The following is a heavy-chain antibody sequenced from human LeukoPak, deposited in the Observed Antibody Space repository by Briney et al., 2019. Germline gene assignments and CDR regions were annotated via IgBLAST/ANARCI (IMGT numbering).Heavy chain of an antibody. D-gene: IGHD3-22*01. CDR2: MNPNSGNT. J-gene: IGHJ6*02. CDR3: ARGIHYYDSSGPFDYYYYGMDV. V-gene: IGHV1-8*01. CDR1: GYTFTSYD. Sequence: ASVKVSCKASGYTFTSYDINWVRQATGQGLGWMGWMNPNSGNTGYAQKFQGRVTMTRNTSISTAYMELSSLRSEDTAVYYCARGIHYYDSSGPFDYYYYGMDVWGQRTTVTVSS.